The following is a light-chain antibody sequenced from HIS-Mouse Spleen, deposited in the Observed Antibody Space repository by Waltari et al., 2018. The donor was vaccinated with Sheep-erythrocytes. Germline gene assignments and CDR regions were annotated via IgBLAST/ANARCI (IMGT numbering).Light chain of an antibody. V-gene: IGLV3-1*01. J-gene: IGLJ2*01. Sequence: PSSLSASVGDRVTITCRASQGISNDLGWYQQKPGQSPVLVIYQDTKRPSGIPERFSGSNSGNTATLTISGTQAMDEADYYCQAWDSSIVVFGGGTKLTVL. CDR2: QDT. CDR3: QAWDSSIVV. CDR1: QGISN.